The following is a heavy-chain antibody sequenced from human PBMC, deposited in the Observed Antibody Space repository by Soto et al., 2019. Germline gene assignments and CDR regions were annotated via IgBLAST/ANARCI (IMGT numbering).Heavy chain of an antibody. J-gene: IGHJ5*02. CDR1: GFTFRSFA. V-gene: IGHV3-21*01. D-gene: IGHD6-13*01. Sequence: GGSLRLSCAASGFTFRSFAMNWVRQAPGKGLEWVSTISSISAYIYYTDALRGRFTISRDNAKNSLHLQMNSPRAEDTAVYYCTRDASTDSSARSWFDPRGPATLVTVSS. CDR3: TRDASTDSSARSWFDP. CDR2: ISSISAYI.